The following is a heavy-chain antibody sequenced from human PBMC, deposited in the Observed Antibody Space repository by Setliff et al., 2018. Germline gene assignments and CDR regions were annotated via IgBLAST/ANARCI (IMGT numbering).Heavy chain of an antibody. CDR3: AIDLGHGGDSDY. CDR2: IGHTGSI. V-gene: IGHV4-38-2*02. J-gene: IGHJ4*02. Sequence: PSETLSLTCTVSGYSISSGYIWGWIRQPPGKGLEWVGNIGHTGSINYNPSLKSRLTISRDTSKNQVSLKLNSVTATDTAVYYCAIDLGHGGDSDYWGQGILVTVSS. D-gene: IGHD2-21*02. CDR1: GYSISSGYI.